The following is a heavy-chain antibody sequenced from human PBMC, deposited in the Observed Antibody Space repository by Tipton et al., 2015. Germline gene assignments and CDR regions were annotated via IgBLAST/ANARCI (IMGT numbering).Heavy chain of an antibody. CDR2: IYYSGST. V-gene: IGHV4-31*03. CDR3: ARDKTFEAFDI. Sequence: TLSLTCTVSGGSINIGGYYWTWIRQHPGKGLEWIGYIYYSGSTYYNPSLKSRVTISVDTSKNQFSLKLISVTAADTAVYYCARDKTFEAFDIWGQGTKVTVSS. D-gene: IGHD2/OR15-2a*01. CDR1: GGSINIGGYY. J-gene: IGHJ3*02.